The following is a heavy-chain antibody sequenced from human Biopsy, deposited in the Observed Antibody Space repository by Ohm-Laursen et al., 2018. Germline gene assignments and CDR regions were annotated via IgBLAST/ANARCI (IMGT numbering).Heavy chain of an antibody. CDR1: GYTLNELS. CDR3: AADINVWNVNY. CDR2: FAPENGKT. V-gene: IGHV1-24*01. J-gene: IGHJ4*02. D-gene: IGHD1-1*01. Sequence: EASVKVSCKVSGYTLNELSMNWVRQVPGKGLEWMGGFAPENGKTVYAQNFQARVSLTEDTSTDTAYMELRSLRSEDTAVYYCAADINVWNVNYWGQGTQVTVSS.